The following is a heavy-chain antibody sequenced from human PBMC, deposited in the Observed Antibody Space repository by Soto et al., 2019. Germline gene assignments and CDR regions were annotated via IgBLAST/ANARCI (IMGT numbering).Heavy chain of an antibody. CDR2: IHVTGYT. J-gene: IGHJ4*02. Sequence: QLQLQESGSGLVNPSQTLSRTCTVSGASITSGSYSWSWIRQAPGKGLEWIGNIHVTGYTDFSTSLKRRVTMSVDTSKHQFSLNVNSVTAADTAVYFCARGGALRPKGHVPLAFWGQGNLVNVSS. V-gene: IGHV4-30-2*01. D-gene: IGHD1-26*01. CDR1: GASITSGSYS. CDR3: ARGGALRPKGHVPLAF.